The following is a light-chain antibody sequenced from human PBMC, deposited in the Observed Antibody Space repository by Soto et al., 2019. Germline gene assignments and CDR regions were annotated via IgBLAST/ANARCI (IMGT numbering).Light chain of an antibody. CDR2: GAY. J-gene: IGKJ1*01. CDR3: QKCGSAHLT. Sequence: ELVFTESPGTLSCSQGERATVCCRASQSVSSSYLAWYQQKPGQAHRIIIYGAYSRATGVPDRFSGSGSETDFTLTIRRLEPEEFAVYYCQKCGSAHLTFGQGTKVDIK. V-gene: IGKV3-20*01. CDR1: QSVSSSY.